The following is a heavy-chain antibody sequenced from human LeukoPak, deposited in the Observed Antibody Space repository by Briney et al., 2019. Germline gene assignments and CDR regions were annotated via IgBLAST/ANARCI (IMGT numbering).Heavy chain of an antibody. Sequence: GGSLRLSCAASGFTFSSYAMHWVRQAPGKGLEWVAVISYDGSNKYYADSVKGRFTISRDNSKNTLYLQMNSLRAEDTAVYYCARVNSQEYFDYWGQGALVTVSS. CDR2: ISYDGSNK. CDR3: ARVNSQEYFDY. J-gene: IGHJ4*02. V-gene: IGHV3-30-3*01. CDR1: GFTFSSYA.